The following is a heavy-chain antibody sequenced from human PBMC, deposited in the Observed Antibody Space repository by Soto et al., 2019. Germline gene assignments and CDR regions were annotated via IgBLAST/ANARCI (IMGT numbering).Heavy chain of an antibody. D-gene: IGHD3-16*01. J-gene: IGHJ4*02. Sequence: SETLSLTCTVSGGSTNSRSDYWGWIRQPPGKGLEWIGSGYYSGGTHDNPSLQSRVTISVDTSRHQFCLSLMSVTAADSVVYFCARQPRGPGYGERGFYFDYWSQGTLVTVSS. CDR1: GGSTNSRSDY. CDR3: ARQPRGPGYGERGFYFDY. V-gene: IGHV4-39*01. CDR2: GYYSGGT.